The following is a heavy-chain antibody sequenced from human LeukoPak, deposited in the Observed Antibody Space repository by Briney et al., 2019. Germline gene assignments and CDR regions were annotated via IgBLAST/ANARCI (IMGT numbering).Heavy chain of an antibody. V-gene: IGHV3-64D*06. D-gene: IGHD6-13*01. CDR2: ISSNGGST. CDR1: GFTFSSYA. Sequence: GGSLRLSCSASGFTFSSYAMHWVRQAPGKGLEYVSAISSNGGSTYYADSVKGRFTISRDNSKNTLYLQMSSLRAEDTAVYYCVKDPYGSSWFKYYYGMDVWGQGTTVTVSS. J-gene: IGHJ6*02. CDR3: VKDPYGSSWFKYYYGMDV.